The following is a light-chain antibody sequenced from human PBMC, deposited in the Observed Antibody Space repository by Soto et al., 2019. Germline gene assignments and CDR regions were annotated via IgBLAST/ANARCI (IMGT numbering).Light chain of an antibody. J-gene: IGKJ1*01. V-gene: IGKV3-11*01. CDR3: QQRTLWPRT. CDR1: QSLSGP. Sequence: EIVLTQSPATLSLSPGERAPLSCGAGQSLSGPLAWFQQKVGQPPRLLIYGASNRATGIPARFSASGSGTDFTLTISSLEPEDFAVYYCQQRTLWPRTFGQGTKVEIK. CDR2: GAS.